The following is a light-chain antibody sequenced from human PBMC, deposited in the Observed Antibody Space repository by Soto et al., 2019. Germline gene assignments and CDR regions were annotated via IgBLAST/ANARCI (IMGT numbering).Light chain of an antibody. V-gene: IGLV2-14*01. Sequence: QSALTQPASVSGSPGQSITISCTGTSSDVGGYDYVSWYQQHPGKAPKVIIYEVSDRPSGVSNRFSGSKSGKTASLTISGLQAEDEADYYCSSYTSSSTWVFGGGTKLTVL. CDR3: SSYTSSSTWV. CDR2: EVS. J-gene: IGLJ3*02. CDR1: SSDVGGYDY.